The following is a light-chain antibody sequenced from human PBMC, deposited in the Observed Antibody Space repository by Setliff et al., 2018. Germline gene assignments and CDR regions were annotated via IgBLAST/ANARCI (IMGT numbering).Light chain of an antibody. J-gene: IGLJ1*01. Sequence: QSVLTQPRSVSGSPGQSVTISCTGTSSDVGGYNYVSWYQQHPGKAPKLMIYHVSTRPSGVPDRFSGYKSGNTASLTISGLQAEDEADYYCCSYAGSYTSLYVFGTGTKVTV. V-gene: IGLV2-11*01. CDR3: CSYAGSYTSLYV. CDR1: SSDVGGYNY. CDR2: HVS.